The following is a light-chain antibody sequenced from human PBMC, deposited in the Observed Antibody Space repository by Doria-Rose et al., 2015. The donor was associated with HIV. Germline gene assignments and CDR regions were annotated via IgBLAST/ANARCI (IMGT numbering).Light chain of an antibody. J-gene: IGKJ1*01. Sequence: TQSPGTLSLSPGERATLSCRASHRFSSTYLAWYQQHPCQAPSLLIYDGSTRATGIPDRFSASGSGTDFTLTINGLEPEDFALYYCHQYGTSWTFGQGTKVEI. V-gene: IGKV3-20*01. CDR3: HQYGTSWT. CDR1: HRFSSTY. CDR2: DGS.